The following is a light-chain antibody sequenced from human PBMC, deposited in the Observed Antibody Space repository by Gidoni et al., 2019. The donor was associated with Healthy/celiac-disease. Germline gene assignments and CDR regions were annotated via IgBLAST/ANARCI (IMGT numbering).Light chain of an antibody. CDR2: GNS. Sequence: SAPTQPPSVSGAPGQRVTISCTGSSSNIGAGYDVPWYQPLPGTAPKLLIYGNSNPPSGVPDRFSGSKSGTSASLAITGLQAEDEADYYCQSYDSSLSLVVFGGGTKLTVL. CDR1: SSNIGAGYD. J-gene: IGLJ2*01. V-gene: IGLV1-40*01. CDR3: QSYDSSLSLVV.